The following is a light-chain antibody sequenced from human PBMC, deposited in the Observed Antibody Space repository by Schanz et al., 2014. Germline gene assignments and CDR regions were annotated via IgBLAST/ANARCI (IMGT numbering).Light chain of an antibody. Sequence: EVVLTQSPATLSLSPGERATLSCRASQSIKSQLAWYQQKPGQAPRLLISDVSDRATGIPARFSGSGSGTDFTLTISSLEPEDFAVYYCQQRNYWPPFTFGPGTKVDIK. V-gene: IGKV3-11*01. CDR2: DVS. CDR1: QSIKSQ. CDR3: QQRNYWPPFT. J-gene: IGKJ3*01.